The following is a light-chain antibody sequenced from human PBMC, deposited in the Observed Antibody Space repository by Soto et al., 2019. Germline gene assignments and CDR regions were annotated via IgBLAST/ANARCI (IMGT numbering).Light chain of an antibody. V-gene: IGKV3-20*01. J-gene: IGKJ5*01. CDR2: GVS. Sequence: EIVLTQSPGTLFLSPGERATLSCRASQSVSSNYLAWYQQIPGQAPRLLIYGVSSRAAGIPDRFSGSGSGTDFTLTINRLEPEDFAVYYCQQYHNTPITFGQGTRLEI. CDR3: QQYHNTPIT. CDR1: QSVSSNY.